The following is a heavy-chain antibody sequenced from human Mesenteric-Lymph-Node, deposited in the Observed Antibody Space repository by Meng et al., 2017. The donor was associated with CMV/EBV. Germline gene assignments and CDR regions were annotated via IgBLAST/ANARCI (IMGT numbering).Heavy chain of an antibody. Sequence: GGSLRLSCAASGFTFSSYGMHWVRQAPGKGLEWVAVIWYDGSNKYYADSVKGRFTISRDNSKSTLYLQMNSLRAEDTAVYYCAKDLDTYRYTPSSPFDYWGQGTLVTVSS. CDR2: IWYDGSNK. J-gene: IGHJ4*02. V-gene: IGHV3-33*06. D-gene: IGHD2-2*02. CDR1: GFTFSSYG. CDR3: AKDLDTYRYTPSSPFDY.